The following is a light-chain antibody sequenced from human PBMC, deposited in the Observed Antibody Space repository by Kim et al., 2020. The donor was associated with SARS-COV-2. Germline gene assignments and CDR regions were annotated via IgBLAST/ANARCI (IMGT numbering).Light chain of an antibody. CDR2: DAS. CDR3: QQRNSWPPAVT. CDR1: RSIDTY. Sequence: PGERAALPSWATRSIDTYFAAYQQQPAQAPRLLVYDASNRATGVPDRFSGSGSATDFTPTISSLEPEEFSTDYCQQRNSWPPAVTFGGGTKVDIK. V-gene: IGKV3-11*01. J-gene: IGKJ4*01.